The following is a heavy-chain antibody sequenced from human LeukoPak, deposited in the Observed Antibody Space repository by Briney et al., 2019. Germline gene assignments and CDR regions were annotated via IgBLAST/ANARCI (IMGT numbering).Heavy chain of an antibody. CDR2: IYHSGST. Sequence: SETLSLTCTVSGYSISSGYYWGWIRQPPGKGLEWIGSIYHSGSTYYNPSLKSRVTISVDTSKNQFSLKLSSVTAADTAVYYCARDRAYYFDLWGRGTLVTVSS. CDR1: GYSISSGYY. J-gene: IGHJ2*01. V-gene: IGHV4-38-2*02. CDR3: ARDRAYYFDL. D-gene: IGHD2-21*01.